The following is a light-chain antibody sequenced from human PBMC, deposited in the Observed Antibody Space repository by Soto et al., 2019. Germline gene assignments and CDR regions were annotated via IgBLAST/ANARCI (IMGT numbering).Light chain of an antibody. CDR2: GAS. CDR3: QQYNNWPIT. J-gene: IGKJ5*01. Sequence: EILITQSPTSLSVSPVERATLSCRASQTVLSNLAWYQQKPGQAPRLLIYGASTRATGIPARFSGSGSGTEFTLTISSLQSEDFAVYYCQQYNNWPITFGQGTRLEI. CDR1: QTVLSN. V-gene: IGKV3-15*01.